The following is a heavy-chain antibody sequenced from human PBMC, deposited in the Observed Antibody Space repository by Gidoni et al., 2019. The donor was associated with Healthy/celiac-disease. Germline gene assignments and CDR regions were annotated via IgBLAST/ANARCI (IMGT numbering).Heavy chain of an antibody. CDR2: ISSSSSTI. J-gene: IGHJ6*02. Sequence: EVQLVQSGGGWVQPGGSLRLSCAASGFTFSSSRLNWVRQAPGKGLELVSYISSSSSTIYYADSVKGRFTISRDNAKNSLYLQMNSLRAEDTAVYYCARSGHCSSTSCSYYGMDVWGQGTTVTVSS. CDR1: GFTFSSSR. CDR3: ARSGHCSSTSCSYYGMDV. D-gene: IGHD2-2*01. V-gene: IGHV3-48*01.